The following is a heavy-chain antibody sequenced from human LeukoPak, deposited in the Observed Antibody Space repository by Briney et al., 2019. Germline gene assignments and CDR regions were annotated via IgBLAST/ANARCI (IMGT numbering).Heavy chain of an antibody. CDR2: IKQDGSEK. CDR1: GFTFSSYW. J-gene: IGHJ6*03. Sequence: GGSLRLSCAASGFTFSSYWMSWVRQAPGKGLEWVANIKQDGSEKYYVDSVKGRFTISRDNAKNSLYLQMNSLRAEDTAAYYCARDKAMANNYYYYYYMDVWGKGTTVTVSS. V-gene: IGHV3-7*01. D-gene: IGHD5-18*01. CDR3: ARDKAMANNYYYYYYMDV.